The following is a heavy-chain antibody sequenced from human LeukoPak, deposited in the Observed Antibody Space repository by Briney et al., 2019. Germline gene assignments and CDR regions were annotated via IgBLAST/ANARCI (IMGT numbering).Heavy chain of an antibody. J-gene: IGHJ4*02. CDR1: GFTFSTYA. CDR2: ISGSGGST. CDR3: AKTPYSSSWYRYFDY. V-gene: IGHV3-23*01. Sequence: GGSLRFSCAASGFTFSTYAMNWVRQAPGKGLEWVSAISGSGGSTYYADSVKGRFTISRDNSKNTLYLLMNSLRAEDTAVYYCAKTPYSSSWYRYFDYWGQGTLVTVSS. D-gene: IGHD6-13*01.